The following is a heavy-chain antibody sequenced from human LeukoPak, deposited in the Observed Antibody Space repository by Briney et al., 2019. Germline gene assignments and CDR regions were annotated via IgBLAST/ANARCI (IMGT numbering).Heavy chain of an antibody. CDR3: ARVYTSSPDAFDI. V-gene: IGHV3-48*03. CDR2: ISSSGSTI. CDR1: GFTFSSYE. D-gene: IGHD6-13*01. J-gene: IGHJ3*02. Sequence: GGFLRLSCAASGFTFSSYEMNWVRQAPGKGLEWVSYISSSGSTIYCADSVKGRFTISRDNAKNSLYLQMNSLRAEDTAVYYCARVYTSSPDAFDIWGQGTMVTVSS.